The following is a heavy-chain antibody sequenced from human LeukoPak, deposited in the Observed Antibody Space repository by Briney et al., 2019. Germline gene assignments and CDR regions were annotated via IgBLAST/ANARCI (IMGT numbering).Heavy chain of an antibody. V-gene: IGHV4-39*01. CDR1: GGSISSSSYY. CDR3: ARPRIYYYDSSGYGNLIDAFDI. J-gene: IGHJ3*02. Sequence: PSETLSLTCTVSGGSISSSSYYWGWIRQPPGKGLEWIGSIYYSGSTYYNPSLKSRVTISVDTSKNQFSLKLSSVTAADTAVYYCARPRIYYYDSSGYGNLIDAFDIWGQGTMVTVSS. D-gene: IGHD3-22*01. CDR2: IYYSGST.